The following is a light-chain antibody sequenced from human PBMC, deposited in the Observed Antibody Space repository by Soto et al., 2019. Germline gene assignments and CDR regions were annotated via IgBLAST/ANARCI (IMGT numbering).Light chain of an antibody. V-gene: IGLV2-18*01. CDR2: EVS. CDR3: SLYTSENAYV. CDR1: STDFVSYNR. Sequence: QSALTQPASVSGSPGQSVTISCTGTSTDFVSYNRVSWYQQPPGTAPKLMIYEVSKRPSGVPDRFSGSKSGNTASLTISGLQAADEADYYCSLYTSENAYVFGTGTKVTVL. J-gene: IGLJ1*01.